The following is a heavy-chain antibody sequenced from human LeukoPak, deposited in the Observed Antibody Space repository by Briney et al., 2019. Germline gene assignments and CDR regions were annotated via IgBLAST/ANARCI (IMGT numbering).Heavy chain of an antibody. V-gene: IGHV4-30-4*01. D-gene: IGHD2-15*01. CDR1: GGSISSGDYY. CDR2: IYYSGST. Sequence: IPSETLSLTCTVSGGSISSGDYYWSWIRQPPGKGLEWIGYIYYSGSTYYNPSLKSRVTISVDTSKNQFSLKLSSVTAADTAVYYCARVNPQNLGYCSGGSCHNWFDPWGQGTLVTVSS. J-gene: IGHJ5*02. CDR3: ARVNPQNLGYCSGGSCHNWFDP.